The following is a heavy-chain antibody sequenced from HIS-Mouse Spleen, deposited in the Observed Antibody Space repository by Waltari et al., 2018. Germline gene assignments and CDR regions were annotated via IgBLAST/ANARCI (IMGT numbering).Heavy chain of an antibody. CDR3: ARGHDYSNYFDY. V-gene: IGHV1-8*01. Sequence: QVQLVQSGAEVKKPGASVKVSCKASGYTFPSYDINWVGQATGQGLEWMGWMNPNSGNTGYAQKFQGRVTMTRNTSISTAYMELSSLRSEDTAVYYCARGHDYSNYFDYWGQGTLVTVSS. CDR2: MNPNSGNT. J-gene: IGHJ4*02. CDR1: GYTFPSYD. D-gene: IGHD4-4*01.